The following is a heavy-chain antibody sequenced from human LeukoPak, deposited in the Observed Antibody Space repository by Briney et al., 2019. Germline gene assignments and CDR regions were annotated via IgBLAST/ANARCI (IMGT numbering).Heavy chain of an antibody. Sequence: PGGSLRLSCAASGFTFSSYWMHWVRQAPGKGLVWVSRINSDGSSTAYADSVKGRFTISRDNAKNTLSLQMSGLRAEDTAVYYCARGRLGYYFDYWGQGTLVTVSS. J-gene: IGHJ4*02. V-gene: IGHV3-74*01. CDR2: INSDGSST. CDR1: GFTFSSYW. D-gene: IGHD5-12*01. CDR3: ARGRLGYYFDY.